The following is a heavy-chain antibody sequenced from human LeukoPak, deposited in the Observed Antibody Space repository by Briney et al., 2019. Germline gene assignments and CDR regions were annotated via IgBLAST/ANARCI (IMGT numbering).Heavy chain of an antibody. CDR3: ARGLLDY. D-gene: IGHD3-3*01. V-gene: IGHV4-59*11. J-gene: IGHJ4*02. CDR2: IYYSGST. CDR1: GGSISSHY. Sequence: SETLSLTCTVSGGSISSHYWSWIRQPPGKGLEWIGYIYYSGSTNYNPSLKNRVTISVDTSKNQFSLKLSSVTAAGTAVYYCARGLLDYWGQGTLVTVSS.